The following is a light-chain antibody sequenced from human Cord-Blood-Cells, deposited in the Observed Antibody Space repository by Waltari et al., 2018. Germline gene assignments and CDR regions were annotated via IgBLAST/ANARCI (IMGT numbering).Light chain of an antibody. CDR3: QQRSNWPPLT. CDR1: QSVSSY. Sequence: EIVLTQSPATLSLSPGERATLSCRASQSVSSYLALYQQKPGQAPRLLIYDASNRATGIPARFSGSWSWTDFTLTISSLEPEDFAVYYCQQRSNWPPLTFGGGTKVVIK. J-gene: IGKJ4*01. V-gene: IGKV3-11*01. CDR2: DAS.